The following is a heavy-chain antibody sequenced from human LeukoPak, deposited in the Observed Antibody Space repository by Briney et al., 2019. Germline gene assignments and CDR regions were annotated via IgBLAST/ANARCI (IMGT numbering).Heavy chain of an antibody. Sequence: PGGSLRLSCAASGLMTCVRQAPGKGLEWVANINQGGSEKYYVDSVKGRFTISRDNAKNSLYLQMNSLRAEDTAVYYCVRGVAAADWGQGTLVTVSS. CDR2: INQGGSEK. V-gene: IGHV3-7*01. J-gene: IGHJ4*02. D-gene: IGHD6-25*01. CDR1: GL. CDR3: VRGVAAAD.